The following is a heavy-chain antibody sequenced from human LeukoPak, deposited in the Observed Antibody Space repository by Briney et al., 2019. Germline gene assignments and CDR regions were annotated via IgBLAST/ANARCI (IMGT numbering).Heavy chain of an antibody. D-gene: IGHD3-10*01. CDR1: GFTFSSYG. Sequence: GGSLRLSCAAPGFTFSSYGMHWVRQAPGKGLEWVAVIWYDGSNKYYADSVKGRFTISRDNSKNTLYLQMNSLRAEDTAVYYCARDWGYYGSGGRYGMDVWGQGTTVTASS. J-gene: IGHJ6*02. CDR2: IWYDGSNK. CDR3: ARDWGYYGSGGRYGMDV. V-gene: IGHV3-33*01.